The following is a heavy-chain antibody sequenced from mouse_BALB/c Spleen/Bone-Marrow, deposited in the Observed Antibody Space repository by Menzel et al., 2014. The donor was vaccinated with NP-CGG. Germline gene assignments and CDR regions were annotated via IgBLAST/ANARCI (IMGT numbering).Heavy chain of an antibody. D-gene: IGHD2-4*01. J-gene: IGHJ3*01. V-gene: IGHV5-9-2*01. Sequence: EVKVEESGGGLVKSGGSPKLSCAASGFSFNSYGMSWVRQTPGKRLEWVATISGGGSYTFYPDSVKGRFTISRDNAKNSRYLQLSSLRSEDTALYYCARHAYYDQTEVSFVYWGQGTLVTVSA. CDR1: GFSFNSYG. CDR3: ARHAYYDQTEVSFVY. CDR2: ISGGGSYT.